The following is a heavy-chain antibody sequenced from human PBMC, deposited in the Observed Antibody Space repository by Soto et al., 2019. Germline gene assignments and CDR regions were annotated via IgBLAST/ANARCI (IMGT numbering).Heavy chain of an antibody. Sequence: GSLRLSCAASGFTFSSYAMHWVRQAPGKGLEWVAVISYDGSNKYYADSVKGRFTISRDNSKNTLYLQMNSLRAEDTAVYYCERMDVWGQGTTVTVSS. CDR1: GFTFSSYA. J-gene: IGHJ6*02. V-gene: IGHV3-30-3*01. CDR2: ISYDGSNK. CDR3: ERMDV.